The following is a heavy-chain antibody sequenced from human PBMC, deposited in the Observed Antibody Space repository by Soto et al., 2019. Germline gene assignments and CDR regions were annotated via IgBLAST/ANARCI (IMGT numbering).Heavy chain of an antibody. Sequence: QLQLQESGPGLVKPSETLSLTCTVSGGSISSSSYYWGWIRQPPGKGLEWIGGIYYSGSTYYNPSLKSRVTIPVDTSETQFSLKLSSVTAADTAVYYCASGVRGFMGYYYYSGMAVWGQGTTVTVSS. CDR1: GGSISSSSYY. CDR3: ASGVRGFMGYYYYSGMAV. J-gene: IGHJ6*02. CDR2: IYYSGST. D-gene: IGHD3-10*01. V-gene: IGHV4-39*01.